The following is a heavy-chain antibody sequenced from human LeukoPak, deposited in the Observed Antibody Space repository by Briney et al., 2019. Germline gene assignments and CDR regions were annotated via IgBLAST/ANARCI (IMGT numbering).Heavy chain of an antibody. D-gene: IGHD2-2*01. CDR2: INHSGST. CDR1: CGSLTGYY. Sequence: LETLSLTCAVYCGSLTGYYWTWIRQPPGKGLDWIGDINHSGSTNLNPSFESRGTISVDTSKNQLSLRMNSVTAADTAVYFCARVVVVEPSALSKRNYYYNMDVWGKGTTIIVSS. J-gene: IGHJ6*03. CDR3: ARVVVVEPSALSKRNYYYNMDV. V-gene: IGHV4-34*01.